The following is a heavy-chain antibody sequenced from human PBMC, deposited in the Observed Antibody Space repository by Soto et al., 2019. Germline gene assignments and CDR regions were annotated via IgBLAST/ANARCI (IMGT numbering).Heavy chain of an antibody. D-gene: IGHD2-8*02. CDR2: VYDSGST. J-gene: IGHJ5*02. V-gene: IGHV4-59*01. CDR1: GGSISSYY. CDR3: ARNMCGWWIWFDP. Sequence: QVQLQESGPGLVKPSETLSLTCTVSGGSISSYYWSWIRQPPGKGLEWIGYVYDSGSTTYNPSLNSRVTISVDPSTLQFSLQLTSETAADTAVYYCARNMCGWWIWFDPGGQGTLVTVSS.